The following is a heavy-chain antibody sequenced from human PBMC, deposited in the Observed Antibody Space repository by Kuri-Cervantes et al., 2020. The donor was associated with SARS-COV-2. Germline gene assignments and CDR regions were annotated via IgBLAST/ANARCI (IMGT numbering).Heavy chain of an antibody. CDR2: INPNSGGT. Sequence: ASVKVSCKASGYTFTGYYMHWVRQAPGQGLEWMGWINPNSGGTNYAQKFQGRVTMTRDTSISTAYMELSRLRSDDTAVYYCARGGDFLMYYGDDYFYYNYMDVWGKGTTVTVSS. D-gene: IGHD4-17*01. CDR1: GYTFTGYY. V-gene: IGHV1-2*02. J-gene: IGHJ6*03. CDR3: ARGGDFLMYYGDDYFYYNYMDV.